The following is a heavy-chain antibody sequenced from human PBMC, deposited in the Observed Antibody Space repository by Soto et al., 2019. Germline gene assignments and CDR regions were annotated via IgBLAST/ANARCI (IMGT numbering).Heavy chain of an antibody. CDR2: IYWDDDK. Sequence: QITLKESGPTLVKPTQTLTLTCTFSGFSLSTSGVGVGWIRQPPGKALEWLALIYWDDDKRYSTSLKSRLTITKNTSKNQLVLTMTNMDPVDTDTYYCAHYFYILVDDAFDIWGQGTMVTVSS. V-gene: IGHV2-5*02. CDR1: GFSLSTSGVG. J-gene: IGHJ3*02. D-gene: IGHD2-8*02. CDR3: AHYFYILVDDAFDI.